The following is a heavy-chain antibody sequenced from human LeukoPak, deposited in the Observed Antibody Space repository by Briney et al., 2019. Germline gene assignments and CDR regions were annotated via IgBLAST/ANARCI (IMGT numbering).Heavy chain of an antibody. D-gene: IGHD1-26*01. CDR3: ARDFGGSYRSAFDI. Sequence: SVKVSCKASVGTFSSYAISWVRQAPGQGLEWMGGIIPIFGTANYAQKFQGRVTITTDESTSTAYMELSSLRSEDTAVYYCARDFGGSYRSAFDIWGQGTMVTVSS. CDR2: IIPIFGTA. CDR1: VGTFSSYA. V-gene: IGHV1-69*05. J-gene: IGHJ3*02.